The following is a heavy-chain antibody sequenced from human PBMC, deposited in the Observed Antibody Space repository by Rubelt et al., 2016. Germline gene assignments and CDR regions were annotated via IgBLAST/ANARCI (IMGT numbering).Heavy chain of an antibody. J-gene: IGHJ6*02. CDR2: ITSSDTI. V-gene: IGHV3-48*04. CDR3: ARGRGSGSYAGYYFYGVDV. Sequence: GESGGGLVQPGGSLRLSCAASGFTFSTYSMNWVRQAPGKGLEWVSYITSSDTIYYADSVKGRFTISRDNAKNSLYLLMKGLRAEDTAVYYCARGRGSGSYAGYYFYGVDVWGQGTTVTVSS. CDR1: GFTFSTYS. D-gene: IGHD1-26*01.